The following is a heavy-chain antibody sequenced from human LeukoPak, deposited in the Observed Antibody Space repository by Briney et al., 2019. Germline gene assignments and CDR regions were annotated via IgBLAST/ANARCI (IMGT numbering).Heavy chain of an antibody. CDR2: IIPIFGTA. D-gene: IGHD2-2*01. V-gene: IGHV1-69*06. CDR3: ARAPNQYCSSTSCYSLGYYYYMDV. Sequence: ASVKASCKASGGTFSSYAISWVRQAPGQGLEWMGGIIPIFGTANYAQKFQGRVTITADKSTSTAYMELSSLRSEDTAVYYCARAPNQYCSSTSCYSLGYYYYMDVWGKGTTVTVSS. J-gene: IGHJ6*03. CDR1: GGTFSSYA.